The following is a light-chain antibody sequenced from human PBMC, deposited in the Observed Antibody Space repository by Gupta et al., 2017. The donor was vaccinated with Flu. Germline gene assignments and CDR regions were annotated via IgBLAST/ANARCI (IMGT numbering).Light chain of an antibody. CDR2: EAS. CDR3: QQDNSFSRT. Sequence: DIQMTQSPSTLSASAGDRVTITCRASQNINAWLAWYQQKPGEPPKLLIYEASTLESGVPSRFSGSGSGIEFTLTISSLQPDDFATYYCQQDNSFSRTFGPGTKVHVK. J-gene: IGKJ1*01. V-gene: IGKV1-5*03. CDR1: QNINAW.